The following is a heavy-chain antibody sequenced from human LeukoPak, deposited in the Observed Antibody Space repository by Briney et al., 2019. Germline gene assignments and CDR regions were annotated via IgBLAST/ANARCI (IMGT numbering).Heavy chain of an antibody. J-gene: IGHJ4*02. Sequence: SGGSLRLSCAASGFAFSAYAMSWVRQAPGKGLEWVALIYSTGTTHADSERGRFTISRDNSKNMLYLQMNSLRAADTAVYFCARAQGGKIQLWDYYFDYWGQGTLVTVSS. V-gene: IGHV3-66*01. CDR2: IYSTGTT. CDR1: GFAFSAYA. CDR3: ARAQGGKIQLWDYYFDY. D-gene: IGHD5-18*01.